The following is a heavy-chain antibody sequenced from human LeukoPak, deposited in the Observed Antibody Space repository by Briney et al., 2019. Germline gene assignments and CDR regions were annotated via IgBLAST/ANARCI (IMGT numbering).Heavy chain of an antibody. CDR1: GFTFSNYA. CDR3: ARVKYGSGSYYNYRNNWFDP. Sequence: PGGSLRLSCAASGFTFSNYAMNWVRQAPGKGLEWVSYISSSGNYIYYADSVKGRFTISRDDAKNSLYLQMNSLRAEDTAVYYCARVKYGSGSYYNYRNNWFDPWGQGTLVTVSS. CDR2: ISSSGNYI. J-gene: IGHJ5*02. V-gene: IGHV3-48*03. D-gene: IGHD3-10*01.